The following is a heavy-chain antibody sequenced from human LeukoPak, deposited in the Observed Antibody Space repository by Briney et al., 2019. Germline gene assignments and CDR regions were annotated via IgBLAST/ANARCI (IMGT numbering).Heavy chain of an antibody. CDR1: GGSFSGYY. Sequence: SETLSLTCAVYGGSFSGYYWSWIRQPPGKGLEWIGEINHSGSTNYNPSLKSRVTISVDTSKNQFSLKLSSVTAADTAVYYCARSSFNALGYCSSTSCLFDYWGQGTLVTVSS. CDR2: INHSGST. J-gene: IGHJ4*02. V-gene: IGHV4-34*01. CDR3: ARSSFNALGYCSSTSCLFDY. D-gene: IGHD2-2*01.